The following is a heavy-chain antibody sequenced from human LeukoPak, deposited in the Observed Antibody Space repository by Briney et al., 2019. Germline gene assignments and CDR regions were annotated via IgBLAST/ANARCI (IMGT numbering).Heavy chain of an antibody. CDR1: EFTFSNYG. CDR2: ISSSSSTI. CDR3: ARDLYPGY. J-gene: IGHJ4*02. Sequence: PGGSLRLSCAASEFTFSNYGMHWVRQAPGKGLEWVSYISSSSSTIHYADSVKGRFTISRDNAKNSLYLQMNSLRAEDTAVYYCARDLYPGYWGQGSLITVSS. D-gene: IGHD3-16*01. V-gene: IGHV3-48*01.